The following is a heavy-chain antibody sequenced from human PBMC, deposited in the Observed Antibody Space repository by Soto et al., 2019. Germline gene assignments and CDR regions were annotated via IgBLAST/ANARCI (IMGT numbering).Heavy chain of an antibody. CDR1: GFTFTSFA. Sequence: GGSLRLSCVASGFTFTSFAMTWVRQAPGTGLEWVSGISGSGDDTYYAASVKGRFSISRDNSKNTLYRQMNGLRAEDTALYFCAKSVGGYNRNYYGMGVWGPGTTVTVSS. D-gene: IGHD1-26*01. V-gene: IGHV3-23*01. CDR3: AKSVGGYNRNYYGMGV. J-gene: IGHJ6*02. CDR2: ISGSGDDT.